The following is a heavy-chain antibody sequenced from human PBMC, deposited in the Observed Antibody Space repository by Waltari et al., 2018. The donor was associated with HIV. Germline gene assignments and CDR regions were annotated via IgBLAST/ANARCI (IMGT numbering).Heavy chain of an antibody. CDR3: AAPGGWFGEARPFDY. V-gene: IGHV1-2*06. CDR2: INPNSGGT. J-gene: IGHJ4*02. D-gene: IGHD3-10*01. CDR1: GYTFTGYY. Sequence: QVQLVQSGAEVKKPGASVKVYCTASGYTFTGYYMHWVRQAPGQGLEWMGRINPNSGGTNYAQKFQGRVTMTRDTSISTAYMELSRLRSDDTAVYYCAAPGGWFGEARPFDYWGQGTLVTVSS.